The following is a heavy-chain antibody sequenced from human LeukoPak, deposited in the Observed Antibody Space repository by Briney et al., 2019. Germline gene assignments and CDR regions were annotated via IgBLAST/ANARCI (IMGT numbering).Heavy chain of an antibody. D-gene: IGHD3-3*01. CDR1: GYTFTSYG. Sequence: ASVKVSCKASGYTFTSYGISWVRQAPGQGLEWMGWISAYNGNTNYAQKLQGRVTITTDTSTSTAYMELRSLRSDDTAVYYCARGGDGYDFWSGYTYYFDYWGQGTLVTVSS. V-gene: IGHV1-18*01. J-gene: IGHJ4*02. CDR3: ARGGDGYDFWSGYTYYFDY. CDR2: ISAYNGNT.